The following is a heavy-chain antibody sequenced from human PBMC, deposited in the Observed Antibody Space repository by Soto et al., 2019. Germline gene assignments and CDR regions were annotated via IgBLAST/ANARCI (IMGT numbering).Heavy chain of an antibody. Sequence: SETLSLTCAVYGGSFSGYYWSWIRQPPGKGLEWIGEINHSGSTNYNPSLKSRVTISVDTSKNQFSLKLSSVTAADTAVYYCARATPLYDYVWGSYRAPFFDYWGQGTLVTVSS. J-gene: IGHJ4*02. CDR3: ARATPLYDYVWGSYRAPFFDY. V-gene: IGHV4-34*01. CDR1: GGSFSGYY. CDR2: INHSGST. D-gene: IGHD3-16*02.